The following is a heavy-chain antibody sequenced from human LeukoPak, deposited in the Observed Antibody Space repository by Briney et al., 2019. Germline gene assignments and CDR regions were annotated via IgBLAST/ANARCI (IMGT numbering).Heavy chain of an antibody. V-gene: IGHV3-7*01. CDR3: AGDGPSTRYFDWLTTFDY. CDR2: IKQDGSEK. D-gene: IGHD3-9*01. CDR1: GFTFSSYW. Sequence: PGGSLRLSCAASGFTFSSYWMSWVRQAPGKGLEWVANIKQDGSEKYYVDSVKGRFTISRDNAKNSLYLQMNSLRAEDTAVYYCAGDGPSTRYFDWLTTFDYWGQGTLVTVSS. J-gene: IGHJ4*02.